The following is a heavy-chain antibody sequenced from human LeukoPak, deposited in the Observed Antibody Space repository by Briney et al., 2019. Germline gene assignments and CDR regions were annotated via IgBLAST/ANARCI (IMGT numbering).Heavy chain of an antibody. Sequence: PGGSLRLSCAASGFXFSDYYISWIRQAPGKGLEWVSYISSSSYTNYADSVKGRFTISRDNAKNSLYLQMNSLRAEDTAVYYCAGYYYDSSGYYYESAFDIWGQGTMVTVSS. V-gene: IGHV3-11*03. CDR1: GFXFSDYY. CDR3: AGYYYDSSGYYYESAFDI. CDR2: ISSSSYT. D-gene: IGHD3-22*01. J-gene: IGHJ3*02.